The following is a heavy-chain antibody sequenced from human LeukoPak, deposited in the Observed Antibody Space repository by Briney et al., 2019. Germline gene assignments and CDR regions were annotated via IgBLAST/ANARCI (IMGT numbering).Heavy chain of an antibody. J-gene: IGHJ3*02. D-gene: IGHD1-14*01. CDR2: ISSSSSST. CDR1: GFTFSDYY. Sequence: GGSLRLSCAASGFTFSDYYMSWMRQAPGKGLECISYISSSSSSTKYADSVKGRFTIPRDNAKNSLYLQMNSLRAEDTAVYYCARGTGEVGTITDAFDIWGQGTMVTVSS. CDR3: ARGTGEVGTITDAFDI. V-gene: IGHV3-11*06.